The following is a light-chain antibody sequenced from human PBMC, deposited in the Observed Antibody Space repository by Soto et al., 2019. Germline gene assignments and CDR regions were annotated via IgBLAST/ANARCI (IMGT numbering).Light chain of an antibody. CDR3: CSYAGSSTTFV. J-gene: IGLJ1*01. CDR1: SSDVGRYNL. Sequence: HSALTQPASVSGSPGQSITISCTGTSSDVGRYNLVSWYQQHPGKAPKLMIYEVSKRPSGVSNRFSGSKSGNTASLTISGLQAEDEADYYCCSYAGSSTTFVFGTGTKVTVL. V-gene: IGLV2-23*02. CDR2: EVS.